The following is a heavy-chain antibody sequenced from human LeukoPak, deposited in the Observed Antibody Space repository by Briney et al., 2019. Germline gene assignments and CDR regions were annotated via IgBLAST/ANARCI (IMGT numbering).Heavy chain of an antibody. CDR2: IYYSGST. J-gene: IGHJ4*02. CDR1: GGSISSYY. Sequence: SETLSLTCTVSGGSISSYYWSWIRQPPGKGLEWIGYIYYSGSTNYNPSLKSRVAISVDTSKNQFSLKPSSVTAADTAVYYCASGREDYFDYWGQGTLVTVSS. CDR3: ASGREDYFDY. V-gene: IGHV4-59*01. D-gene: IGHD1-26*01.